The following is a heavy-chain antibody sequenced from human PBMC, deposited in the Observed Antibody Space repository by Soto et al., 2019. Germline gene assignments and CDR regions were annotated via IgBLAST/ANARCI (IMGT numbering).Heavy chain of an antibody. D-gene: IGHD3-9*01. CDR1: GFAFSSYA. Sequence: GGSLRLSCSASGFAFSSYAMHWVRQTPGKGPEYVSAISPQGGSTYYADSVKGRFTISRDDFKNTMFLQMGSLRVEDTAVYYCARGLRDFDWRLPFGYWGQGTLVTVSS. CDR2: ISPQGGST. CDR3: ARGLRDFDWRLPFGY. V-gene: IGHV3-64*04. J-gene: IGHJ4*02.